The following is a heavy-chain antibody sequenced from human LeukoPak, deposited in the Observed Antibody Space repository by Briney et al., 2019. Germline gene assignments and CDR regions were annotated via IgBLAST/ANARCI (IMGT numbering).Heavy chain of an antibody. CDR1: GFTSSSYS. D-gene: IGHD2-2*01. J-gene: IGHJ3*02. Sequence: PGGSLRLSCAASGFTSSSYSMNWGRQAPGKGLEWVSYISSSSSTIYYADAVKGRFTISRDNAKNSLYLQMNSLRAEDTAVYYCAGDLGVVVPAANQPLGIWGQGTMVTVSS. CDR2: ISSSSSTI. CDR3: AGDLGVVVPAANQPLGI. V-gene: IGHV3-48*01.